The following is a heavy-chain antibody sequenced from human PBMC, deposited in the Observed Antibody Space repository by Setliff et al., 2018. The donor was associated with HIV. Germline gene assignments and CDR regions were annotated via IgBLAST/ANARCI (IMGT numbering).Heavy chain of an antibody. J-gene: IGHJ4*02. CDR2: LDYSGTT. Sequence: SETLSLTCTVSGGSMSGSSYYWGWIRQPPGKGLEWIGSLDYSGTTYYNPSLKSRVTISVDTSKNQFSLRLNSVTAADTAVYYCARDLGGSGYFSIGGFDYWGQGTLVTVSS. V-gene: IGHV4-39*07. CDR3: ARDLGGSGYFSIGGFDY. CDR1: GGSMSGSSYY. D-gene: IGHD3-22*01.